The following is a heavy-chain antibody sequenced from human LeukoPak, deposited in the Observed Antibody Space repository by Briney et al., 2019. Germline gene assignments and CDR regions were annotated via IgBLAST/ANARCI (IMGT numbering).Heavy chain of an antibody. CDR1: GFTFSTHS. D-gene: IGHD3-22*01. CDR3: PTDTNYFESIGSPRPARNEY. Sequence: KPGGSLRLSCAASGFTFSTHSMNWVRQAPGKGLEWVSSISGSSSDIYYGDSVKGRFTISRDNAKNSLYLQMNSLRVEDTAVYYCPTDTNYFESIGSPRPARNEYRDQGTLVVGAS. J-gene: IGHJ4*02. CDR2: ISGSSSDI. V-gene: IGHV3-21*01.